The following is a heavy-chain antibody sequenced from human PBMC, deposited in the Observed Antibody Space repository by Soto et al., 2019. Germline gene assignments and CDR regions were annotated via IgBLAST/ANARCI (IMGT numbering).Heavy chain of an antibody. CDR3: ARDHYDFWSGDPFDY. CDR2: ISSSSSYI. Sequence: PGGSLRLSCAASGFTFSSYSMNWVRQAPGKGLEWVSSISSSSSYIYYADSVKGRFTISRDNAKNSLYLQMNSLRAEDTAVYYCARDHYDFWSGDPFDYWGQGTLVTVSS. D-gene: IGHD3-3*01. V-gene: IGHV3-21*01. J-gene: IGHJ4*02. CDR1: GFTFSSYS.